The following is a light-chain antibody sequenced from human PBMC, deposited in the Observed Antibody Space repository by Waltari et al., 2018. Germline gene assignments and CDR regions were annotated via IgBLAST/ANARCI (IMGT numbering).Light chain of an antibody. CDR1: SSDVGTYDL. V-gene: IGLV2-23*02. Sequence: QSALIQPASVSGTPGQSIIISCTGTSSDVGTYDLVSWYQQHPGKVPKVLIYGVNKRSSGISDRFSGSKSGNTASLTISGLQAEDEADYYCCSYAGSPTYVLFGGGTTLTVL. CDR2: GVN. CDR3: CSYAGSPTYVL. J-gene: IGLJ2*01.